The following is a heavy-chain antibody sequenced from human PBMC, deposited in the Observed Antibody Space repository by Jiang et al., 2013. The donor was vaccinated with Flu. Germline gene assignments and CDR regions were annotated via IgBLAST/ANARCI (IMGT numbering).Heavy chain of an antibody. CDR3: ARVGYYYGMDV. V-gene: IGHV4-59*01. Sequence: KGLEWIGYIYYIGSTNXNPSLKSRVTISVDTSKNQFSLKLSSVTAADTAVYYCARVGYYYGMDVWGQGTTVTVSS. CDR2: IYYIGST. J-gene: IGHJ6*02.